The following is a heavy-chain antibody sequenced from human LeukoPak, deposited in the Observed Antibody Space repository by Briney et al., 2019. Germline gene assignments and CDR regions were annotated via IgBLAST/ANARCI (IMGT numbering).Heavy chain of an antibody. Sequence: ASVKVSCKASGATGYYMHWVRQAPGQGLEWRGWINPNSGGTNYAQMFQGRVTMTRDTSISTVYMELSRLRSDDTAVYYCARGGGLYCSSISCYNYFDPWGQGTLVTVSS. CDR3: ARGGGLYCSSISCYNYFDP. V-gene: IGHV1-2*02. CDR1: GATGYY. CDR2: INPNSGGT. J-gene: IGHJ5*02. D-gene: IGHD2-2*01.